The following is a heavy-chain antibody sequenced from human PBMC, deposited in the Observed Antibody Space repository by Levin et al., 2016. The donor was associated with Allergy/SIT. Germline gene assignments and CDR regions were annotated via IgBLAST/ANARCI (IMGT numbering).Heavy chain of an antibody. D-gene: IGHD1-1*01. V-gene: IGHV3-23*01. CDR1: GFTFSSYA. Sequence: GGSLKISCAASGFTFSSYAMSWVRQAPGKGLEWVSAISGSGGSTYYADSVKGRFTISRDDAKNSLVLQMNSLRADDTAIYYCATVNTTVDAFDPWGQGTLVTVSS. CDR2: ISGSGGST. CDR3: ATVNTTVDAFDP. J-gene: IGHJ5*02.